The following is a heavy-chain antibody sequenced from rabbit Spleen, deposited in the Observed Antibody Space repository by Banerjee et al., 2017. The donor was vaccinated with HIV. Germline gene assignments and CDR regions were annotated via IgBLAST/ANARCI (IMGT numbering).Heavy chain of an antibody. CDR2: IYTTSGTT. J-gene: IGHJ4*01. CDR3: ARDSNGDTSDPTRGYNL. Sequence: EQLEESGGGLVKPEGSLTLTCKASGVSLNDKDVMCWVRQAPGKGLEWIACIYTTSGTTWYASWAKGRFTISKTSSTTVTLQMTSLTAADTATYFCARDSNGDTSDPTRGYNLWGPGTLVTVS. D-gene: IGHD1-1*01. CDR1: GVSLNDKDV. V-gene: IGHV1S45*01.